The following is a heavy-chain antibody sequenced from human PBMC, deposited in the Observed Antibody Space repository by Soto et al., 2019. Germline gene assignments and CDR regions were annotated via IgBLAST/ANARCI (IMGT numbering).Heavy chain of an antibody. V-gene: IGHV4-30-4*01. J-gene: IGHJ6*02. CDR1: GGSINSGTYY. CDR2: IYYSGNT. Sequence: SETLSLTCTVSGGSINSGTYYWSWIRQPPGKGLEWIGYIYYSGNTYYNTSLKSRVSISVDTSKSQFSLKLTSVTAADTAVYYCARLKYYYDSSGYLPHRYYYYYGMDVWGQGTKVTVSS. CDR3: ARLKYYYDSSGYLPHRYYYYYGMDV. D-gene: IGHD3-22*01.